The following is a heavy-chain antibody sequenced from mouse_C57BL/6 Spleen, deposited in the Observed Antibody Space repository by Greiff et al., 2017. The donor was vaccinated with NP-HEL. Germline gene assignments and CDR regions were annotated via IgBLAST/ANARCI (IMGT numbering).Heavy chain of an antibody. D-gene: IGHD1-1*01. Sequence: QVQLQQPGAELVMPGASVKLSCKATGYTFTSYWMHWVKQRPGQGLEWIGEVDPSDSYTNYNQKFKGKSTLTVDKSSSTAYMQLSGLATEDSAVYDWAIGRVITTVVEYYAMDYWGQGTSVTVSS. V-gene: IGHV1-69*01. CDR1: GYTFTSYW. CDR3: AIGRVITTVVEYYAMDY. J-gene: IGHJ4*01. CDR2: VDPSDSYT.